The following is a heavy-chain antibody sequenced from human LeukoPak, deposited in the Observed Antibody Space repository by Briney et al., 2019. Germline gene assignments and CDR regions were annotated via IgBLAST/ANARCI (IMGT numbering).Heavy chain of an antibody. Sequence: GGSLRLSCAASGFSFSSHSMNWVRQAPGKGLEWVSYISSSSSTIYYADSVKGRFTISRDNAENSLHLQMNSLRDEDTAVYYCARDSTPYGMDVWGQGTTVTVSS. J-gene: IGHJ6*02. V-gene: IGHV3-48*02. CDR2: ISSSSSTI. D-gene: IGHD2-15*01. CDR1: GFSFSSHS. CDR3: ARDSTPYGMDV.